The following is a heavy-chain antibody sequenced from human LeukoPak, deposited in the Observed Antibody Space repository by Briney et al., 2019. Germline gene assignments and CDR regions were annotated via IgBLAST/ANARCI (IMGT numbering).Heavy chain of an antibody. CDR2: FIPILGTA. CDR1: GVTFNDYA. V-gene: IGHV1-69*10. J-gene: IGHJ6*03. D-gene: IGHD2-15*01. CDR3: ARGTHVRHYCNDGRCYFMDV. Sequence: SVKVSCKASGVTFNDYALNWVRQAPGQGLEWMGVFIPILGTANSTQKFRDRVTITADISTNTAYMELSSLRSEDTAVYYCARGTHVRHYCNDGRCYFMDVWGKGTTVTVSS.